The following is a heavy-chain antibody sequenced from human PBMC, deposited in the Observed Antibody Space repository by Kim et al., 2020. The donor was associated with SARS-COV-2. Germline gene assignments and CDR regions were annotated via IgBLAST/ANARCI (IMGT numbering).Heavy chain of an antibody. J-gene: IGHJ4*02. CDR3: AREYCGGDCYLKTFDY. D-gene: IGHD2-21*02. V-gene: IGHV3-30*07. Sequence: VKSLFTISRDNSKNTLYLQMNRLRDEDTAVYYCAREYCGGDCYLKTFDYWGQGTLVTVSS.